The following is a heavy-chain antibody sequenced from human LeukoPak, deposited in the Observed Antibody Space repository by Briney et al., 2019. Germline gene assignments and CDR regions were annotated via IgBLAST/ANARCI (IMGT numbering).Heavy chain of an antibody. CDR1: GFTFSSYA. D-gene: IGHD2-2*01. J-gene: IGHJ6*02. CDR3: AKDRSLGYCSSTSCYRMDV. Sequence: GGSLRLSCAASGFTFSSYAMSWVRQAPGEGLEWVSAISGSGGSTYYADSVKGRFTISRDNSKNTLYLQMNSLRAEDTAVYYCAKDRSLGYCSSTSCYRMDVWGQGTTVTVSS. CDR2: ISGSGGST. V-gene: IGHV3-23*01.